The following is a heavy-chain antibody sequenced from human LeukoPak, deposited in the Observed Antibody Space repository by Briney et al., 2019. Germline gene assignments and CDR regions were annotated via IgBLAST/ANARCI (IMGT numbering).Heavy chain of an antibody. CDR1: RGSIGNYY. CDR3: AKHYFEITDSYSFDY. J-gene: IGHJ4*02. D-gene: IGHD3-9*01. Sequence: PSETLSLTCTVSRGSIGNYYWSWIRQPPGKGLEWIGYIYNSGSTNCNPSLKSRVTISVDTSKNQFSLKLTSVTAAHTAVYYCAKHYFEITDSYSFDYWGQGTLVTVSS. CDR2: IYNSGST. V-gene: IGHV4-59*01.